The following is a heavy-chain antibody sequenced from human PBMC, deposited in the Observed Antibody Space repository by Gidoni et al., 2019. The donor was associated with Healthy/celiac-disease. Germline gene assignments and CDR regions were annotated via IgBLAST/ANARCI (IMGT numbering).Heavy chain of an antibody. V-gene: IGHV3-66*01. CDR1: GFTVSSNF. J-gene: IGHJ6*02. Sequence: EVPLVESGGGLVQPGGSLGLSCAASGFTVSSNFMSWVRQAQGQGLEWVSVIYSGGSTYYADSVKGRFTISRDNSKNTLYLQMNSLRAEDTAVYYCARRGSGFSMDVWGQGTTVTVSS. D-gene: IGHD3-10*01. CDR3: ARRGSGFSMDV. CDR2: IYSGGST.